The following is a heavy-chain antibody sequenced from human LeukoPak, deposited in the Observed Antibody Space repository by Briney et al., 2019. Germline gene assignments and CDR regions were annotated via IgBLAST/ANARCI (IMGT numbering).Heavy chain of an antibody. CDR2: ISYDGITE. V-gene: IGHV3-30*04. CDR3: ARVPWLGGGHYMDV. CDR1: GFAFSSYA. J-gene: IGHJ6*03. D-gene: IGHD6-19*01. Sequence: QPGGSLRLSCAASGFAFSSYAMHWVRQAPGKGLEWVAIISYDGITESYTDSVKGRFTISRDNFKNTLYLQMNSLRAEDTAVYYCARVPWLGGGHYMDVWGKGTTVTVSS.